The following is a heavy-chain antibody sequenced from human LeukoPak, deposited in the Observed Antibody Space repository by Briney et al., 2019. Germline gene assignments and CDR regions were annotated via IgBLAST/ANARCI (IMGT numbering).Heavy chain of an antibody. Sequence: ASVKVSCKSSGYTFTGYDINWVRQATGQGLEWMGWMNPNSGNTGYAQKFQGRVTMTRDTSISTAYMELSSLRSEDTAVYYCARSTVNSGSYILNWGQGTLVTVSS. CDR1: GYTFTGYD. CDR2: MNPNSGNT. V-gene: IGHV1-8*01. J-gene: IGHJ4*02. CDR3: ARSTVNSGSYILN. D-gene: IGHD3-10*01.